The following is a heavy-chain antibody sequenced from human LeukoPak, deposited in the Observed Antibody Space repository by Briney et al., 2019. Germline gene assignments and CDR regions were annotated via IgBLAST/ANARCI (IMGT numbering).Heavy chain of an antibody. J-gene: IGHJ4*02. CDR1: GGSFSPYY. V-gene: IGHV4-34*01. CDR3: ARGGLYCGGDCYVDH. CDR2: INHSGST. D-gene: IGHD2-21*02. Sequence: SETLSLTCAVYGGSFSPYYWSWIRQPPEKGLEWIGEINHSGSTNYNPSLKSRVTISVDTSKNQFSLKLSSVTAADTVVYYCARGGLYCGGDCYVDHWGQGSLVTVSS.